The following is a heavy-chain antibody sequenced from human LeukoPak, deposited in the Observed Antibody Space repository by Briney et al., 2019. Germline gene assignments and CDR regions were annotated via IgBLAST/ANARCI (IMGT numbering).Heavy chain of an antibody. Sequence: PGGSLRLSCAASGFTVSSNYMSWVRQAPGKGLEWVSVIYSGGSTYYADSVKGRFTISRDNSKNTLYLQMNSLRAEDTAVYYCARDGAARAYDAFDIWGQGTMVTVSS. J-gene: IGHJ3*02. D-gene: IGHD6-6*01. CDR2: IYSGGST. CDR1: GFTVSSNY. V-gene: IGHV3-53*05. CDR3: ARDGAARAYDAFDI.